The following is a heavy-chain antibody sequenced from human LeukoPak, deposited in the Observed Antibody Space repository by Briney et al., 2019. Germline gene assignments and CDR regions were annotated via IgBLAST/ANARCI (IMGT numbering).Heavy chain of an antibody. Sequence: GSLRLSCPACGFTFSSYALRWVGQAPGKGLEWVSAISGSGGRTYYADSVKGRFTISRDNSKNTLYLQMNGLRAEDTAVYYCAKSPQVVVFDYWGQGTLVTVSS. D-gene: IGHD2-15*01. CDR3: AKSPQVVVFDY. J-gene: IGHJ4*02. V-gene: IGHV3-23*01. CDR1: GFTFSSYA. CDR2: ISGSGGRT.